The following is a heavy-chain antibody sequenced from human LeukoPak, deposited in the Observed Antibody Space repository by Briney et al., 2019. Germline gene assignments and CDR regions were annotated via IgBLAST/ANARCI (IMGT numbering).Heavy chain of an antibody. D-gene: IGHD2-2*01. CDR3: ARGGDWSAAPGIDY. V-gene: IGHV4-34*01. Sequence: PSETLSLTCAVYGGSFSGYYWSWIRQPPGKGLEWIGEINHSGSTNYNPSLKSRVTISVDTSKNQFSLKLSSVTAADTAVYYCARGGDWSAAPGIDYWGQGTLVTVSS. CDR2: INHSGST. CDR1: GGSFSGYY. J-gene: IGHJ4*02.